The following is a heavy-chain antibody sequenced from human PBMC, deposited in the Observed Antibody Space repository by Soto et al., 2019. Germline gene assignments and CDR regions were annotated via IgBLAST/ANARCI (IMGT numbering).Heavy chain of an antibody. J-gene: IGHJ4*02. CDR1: GGSISSSSYY. CDR2: IYYSGST. Sequence: QLQLQESGPGLVKPSETLSLTCTVSGGSISSSSYYWGWIRQPPGKGLEWIGSIYYSGSTYYNPSLKSRVTISVDTSKNQFPLKLSSVTAADTAVYYCARPSGSYLYYFDYWGQGTLVTVSS. CDR3: ARPSGSYLYYFDY. V-gene: IGHV4-39*01. D-gene: IGHD1-26*01.